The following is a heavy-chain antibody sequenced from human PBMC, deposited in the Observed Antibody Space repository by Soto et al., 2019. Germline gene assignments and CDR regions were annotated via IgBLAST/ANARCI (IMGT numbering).Heavy chain of an antibody. CDR3: ARATYSNAWYRFDL. V-gene: IGHV3-7*03. CDR1: GFTFSGYW. CDR2: IKHDGSVQ. D-gene: IGHD4-4*01. Sequence: GGSLRLSCEASGFTFSGYWMSWVRQAPGKGLGWVADIKHDGSVQYYVDSVKGRFTISGDNAKKLLFLQMNGLRAEDTALYYCARATYSNAWYRFDLWGQGTLVTVSS. J-gene: IGHJ4*02.